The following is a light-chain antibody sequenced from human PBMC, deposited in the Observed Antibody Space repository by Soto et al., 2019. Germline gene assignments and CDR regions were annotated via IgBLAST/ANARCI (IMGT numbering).Light chain of an antibody. Sequence: QSALTQPPSASGSPGQSVTISCTGTSSDVGGYNYVSWYQQHPGKAPKLMIYEVSKRPSGVPDRFAGSKSGNTASLTVSGRQAEDEADYYCSSYAGSNLWVFGGGTQLTVL. CDR3: SSYAGSNLWV. V-gene: IGLV2-8*01. CDR1: SSDVGGYNY. J-gene: IGLJ3*02. CDR2: EVS.